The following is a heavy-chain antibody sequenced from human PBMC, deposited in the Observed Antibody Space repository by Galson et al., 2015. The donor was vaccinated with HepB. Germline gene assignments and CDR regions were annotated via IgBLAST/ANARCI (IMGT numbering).Heavy chain of an antibody. Sequence: SVKVSCKASGYTFTSYYMHWVRQAPGQGLEWMGIINPSGGSTSYAQKFQGRVTMTRDTSTSTVYMELSSLRSEDTAVYYCASPIDGYCTGGVCSGDAFDIWGQGTMVTVSS. CDR3: ASPIDGYCTGGVCSGDAFDI. CDR1: GYTFTSYY. D-gene: IGHD2-8*02. J-gene: IGHJ3*02. V-gene: IGHV1-46*03. CDR2: INPSGGST.